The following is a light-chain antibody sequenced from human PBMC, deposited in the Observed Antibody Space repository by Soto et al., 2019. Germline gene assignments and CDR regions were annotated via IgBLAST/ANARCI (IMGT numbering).Light chain of an antibody. CDR1: SSDVGNYNY. CDR3: SSYSSSSTLWV. V-gene: IGLV2-14*01. Sequence: QSALTQPASVSGSPGQSITISFTGTSSDVGNYNYVSWYQQHPGKAPKLMIYEVSNRPSGASNRFSGSKSGNTASLTISGLQAEDEADYYCSSYSSSSTLWVFGGGTKVTVL. J-gene: IGLJ3*02. CDR2: EVS.